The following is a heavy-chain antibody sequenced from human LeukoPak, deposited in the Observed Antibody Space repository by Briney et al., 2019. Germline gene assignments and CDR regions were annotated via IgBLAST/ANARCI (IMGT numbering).Heavy chain of an antibody. CDR3: ASSGSYFYYYFDY. CDR2: IYYSGTT. Sequence: PSETLSLTCTVSGDSLSSSSYYWGWIRQPPGKGLEWIGGIYYSGTTYYNPSLKSRVTISVDTSKNQFSLKLSSVTAADTAVYYCASSGSYFYYYFDYWGQGTLVTVSS. CDR1: GDSLSSSSYY. J-gene: IGHJ4*02. V-gene: IGHV4-39*01. D-gene: IGHD1-26*01.